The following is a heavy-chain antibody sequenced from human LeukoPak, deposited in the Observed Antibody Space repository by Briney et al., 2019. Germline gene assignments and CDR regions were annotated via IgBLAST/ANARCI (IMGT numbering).Heavy chain of an antibody. CDR3: ASAYYHDSSGYYGVSQGAFDI. Sequence: SQTLSLTCTVSGGSISSGSYYWSWIRQPAGKGLEWIGRIYISGSTNYNPSLKSRVTISVDTSKNQFSLKLSSVTAADTAVYYCASAYYHDSSGYYGVSQGAFDIWGQGTMVTVSS. CDR1: GGSISSGSYY. CDR2: IYISGST. V-gene: IGHV4-61*02. D-gene: IGHD3-22*01. J-gene: IGHJ3*02.